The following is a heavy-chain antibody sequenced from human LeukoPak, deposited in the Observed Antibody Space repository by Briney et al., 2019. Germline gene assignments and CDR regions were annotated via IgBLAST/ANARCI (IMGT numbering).Heavy chain of an antibody. J-gene: IGHJ1*01. CDR1: GGSISSYY. CDR2: IYYSGST. CDR3: ARLEVRGAWNFQH. V-gene: IGHV4-59*01. Sequence: SETLSLTCTVSGGSISSYYWSWIRQPPGKGLEWIGYIYYSGSTNYNPSLKSRVTISVDTSKNQFSLKLSSVTAADTAVYYCARLEVRGAWNFQHWGQGTLVTVSS. D-gene: IGHD3-10*01.